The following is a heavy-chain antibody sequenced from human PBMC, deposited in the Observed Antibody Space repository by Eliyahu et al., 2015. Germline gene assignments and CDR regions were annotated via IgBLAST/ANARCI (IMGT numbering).Heavy chain of an antibody. V-gene: IGHV4-39*07. D-gene: IGHD1-26*01. CDR1: GASVSTTSYF. J-gene: IGHJ4*02. CDR2: IAYSGTT. Sequence: QLQLQESGPGLVKPSETLSLTCSVSGASVSTTSYFWGWIRQPPGKGLEWIGSIAYSGTTYYNPSLKSRVTVALDTSQNQFSLKLTSMTAADTAFYYCATTSPAVVGGSDYWGQGTLVTVSS. CDR3: ATTSPAVVGGSDY.